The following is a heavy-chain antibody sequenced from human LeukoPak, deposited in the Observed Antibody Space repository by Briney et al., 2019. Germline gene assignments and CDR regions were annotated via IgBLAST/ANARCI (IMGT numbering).Heavy chain of an antibody. D-gene: IGHD6-13*01. J-gene: IGHJ3*02. V-gene: IGHV3-30*04. CDR3: AKEKGSSTGYAFDI. Sequence: GGSLRLSCAASGFTFSSYAMHWVRQAPGKGLEWVAVISYDGSNKYYADSVKGRFTISRDNSKNTLYLQRNSLRVEDTAVYYCAKEKGSSTGYAFDIWGRGTMVTVSS. CDR1: GFTFSSYA. CDR2: ISYDGSNK.